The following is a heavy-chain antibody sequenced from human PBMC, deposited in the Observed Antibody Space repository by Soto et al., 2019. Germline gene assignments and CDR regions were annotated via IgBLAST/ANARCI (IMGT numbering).Heavy chain of an antibody. D-gene: IGHD2-2*01. CDR2: IYHTGNT. V-gene: IGHV4-30-4*01. CDR3: ARDEYQLLSSVSWFDS. J-gene: IGHJ5*01. Sequence: LSLTCTVSGGSISDDSYLSWIRQTPGKGLEWIGYIYHTGNTYYNPSLRSRVSISVDKSKSQFSLKLISVTAADTAAHFCARDEYQLLSSVSWFDSWGQGTLVTVSS. CDR1: GGSISDDSY.